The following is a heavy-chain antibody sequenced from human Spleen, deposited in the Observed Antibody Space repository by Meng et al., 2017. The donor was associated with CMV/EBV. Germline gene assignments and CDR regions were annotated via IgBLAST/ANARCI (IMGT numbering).Heavy chain of an antibody. V-gene: IGHV3-21*06. D-gene: IGHD3-3*01. Sequence: GGSLRLSCAASGLTFSTYSMNWVRQAPGKGLEWVSSISGSGSSIKYADSLKGRFTISRDNAKNSLYLQMNSLRAEDTAIYYCARDRVPEPPLEWPQLWGEDFWGQGTVVTVSS. CDR3: ARDRVPEPPLEWPQLWGEDF. J-gene: IGHJ4*02. CDR2: ISGSGSSI. CDR1: GLTFSTYS.